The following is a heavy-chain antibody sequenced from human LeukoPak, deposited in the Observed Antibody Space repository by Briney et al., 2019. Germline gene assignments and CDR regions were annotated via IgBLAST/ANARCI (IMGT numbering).Heavy chain of an antibody. J-gene: IGHJ6*03. CDR3: ARDSWFGELSFDYMDV. CDR2: IYYSGRT. CDR1: VGSISSSNYY. Sequence: SETLSLTCTVSVGSISSSNYYWGWMRQPPGKGVEGIGSIYYSGRTYYNPSLKSRVTMSVDTSKNQFSLKPSSVNAADTAVYYCARDSWFGELSFDYMDVWGKGTTVTISS. V-gene: IGHV4-39*07. D-gene: IGHD3-10*01.